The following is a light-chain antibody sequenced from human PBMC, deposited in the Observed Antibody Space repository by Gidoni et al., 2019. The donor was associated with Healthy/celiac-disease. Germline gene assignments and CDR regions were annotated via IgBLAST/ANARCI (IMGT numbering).Light chain of an antibody. CDR3: QQYNNWPRT. CDR2: GAS. V-gene: IGKV3-15*01. Sequence: EIVMTQSPATLSVSPRERATLSCRASQSVSSNLAWYQQKPGQAPRLLIYGASTRATGIPARLSGSGSGTEFTLTISSLQSEDFAVYYCQQYNNWPRTFXXXTKVEIK. CDR1: QSVSSN. J-gene: IGKJ1*01.